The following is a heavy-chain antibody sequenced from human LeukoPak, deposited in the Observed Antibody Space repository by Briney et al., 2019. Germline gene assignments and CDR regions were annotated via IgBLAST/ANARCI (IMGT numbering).Heavy chain of an antibody. Sequence: GGSLRLSCAASGITVFSNYMSWVRQAPGKGLEWVSVFNSGGNTKYADSVKGRFTISRDNSKNTLSLQMNSLRAEDTAVYYCARDFSSYYDSSVNYGDACIDYWGQGTLVTVSS. D-gene: IGHD3-22*01. J-gene: IGHJ4*02. V-gene: IGHV3-66*01. CDR1: GITVFSNY. CDR2: FNSGGNT. CDR3: ARDFSSYYDSSVNYGDACIDY.